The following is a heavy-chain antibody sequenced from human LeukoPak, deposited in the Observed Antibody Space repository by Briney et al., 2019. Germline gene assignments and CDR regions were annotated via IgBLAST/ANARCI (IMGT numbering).Heavy chain of an antibody. J-gene: IGHJ4*02. CDR2: IYTSGST. V-gene: IGHV4-61*02. D-gene: IGHD3-9*01. CDR3: ARESEFDATGYLY. Sequence: PSETLSLTCTVSGGSISSGSYYWSWIRQPAGKGLEWIGRIYTSGSTNYNPSLKSRVTISVDTSKNQFSLKLSSVTAADTAVYYCARESEFDATGYLYWGQGILVTVSS. CDR1: GGSISSGSYY.